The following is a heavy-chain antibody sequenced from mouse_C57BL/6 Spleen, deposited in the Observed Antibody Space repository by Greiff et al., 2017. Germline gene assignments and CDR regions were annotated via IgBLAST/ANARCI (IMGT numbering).Heavy chain of an antibody. Sequence: EVKLMESGGGLVKPGGSLKLSCAASGFTFSDYGMHWVRQAPEKGLEWVAYISSGSSTIYYADTVKGRFTISRDNAKNTLFLQMTSLRSEDTAMYYCARQGYSNYFDYWGQGTTLTVSS. V-gene: IGHV5-17*01. CDR2: ISSGSSTI. D-gene: IGHD2-5*01. J-gene: IGHJ2*01. CDR1: GFTFSDYG. CDR3: ARQGYSNYFDY.